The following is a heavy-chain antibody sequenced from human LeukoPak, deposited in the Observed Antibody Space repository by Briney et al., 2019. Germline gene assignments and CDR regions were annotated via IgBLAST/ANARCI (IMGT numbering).Heavy chain of an antibody. Sequence: SVKVSFKASGGTFISYAISWVRQAPGQGLEWIGGIIPIFGTANYAQKFQGRVTITADESTSTAYMELSSLRSEDTAVYYCATRRGKRGYSGYDSVGFDYWGQGTLVTVSS. D-gene: IGHD5-12*01. CDR1: GGTFISYA. V-gene: IGHV1-69*01. CDR2: IIPIFGTA. J-gene: IGHJ4*02. CDR3: ATRRGKRGYSGYDSVGFDY.